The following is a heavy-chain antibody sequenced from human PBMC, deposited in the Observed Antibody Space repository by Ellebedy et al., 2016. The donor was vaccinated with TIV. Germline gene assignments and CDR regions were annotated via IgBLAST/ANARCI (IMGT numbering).Heavy chain of an antibody. CDR2: INHSGST. V-gene: IGHV4-34*01. D-gene: IGHD4/OR15-4a*01. CDR3: ARRGCCAPYYYYYYMDV. CDR1: GGSFSGYY. J-gene: IGHJ6*03. Sequence: GSLRLXXAVYGGSFSGYYWSWIRQPPGKGLEWIGEINHSGSTNYNPSLKSRVTISVDTSKNQFSLKLSSVTAADTAVYYCARRGCCAPYYYYYYMDVWGKGTTVTVSS.